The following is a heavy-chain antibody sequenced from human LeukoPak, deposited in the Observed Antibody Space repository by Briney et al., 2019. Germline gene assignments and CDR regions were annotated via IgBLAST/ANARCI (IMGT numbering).Heavy chain of an antibody. Sequence: GGSLRLSCAASGFTFSNYGMHWVRQAPGKGLEWVTLISYDGSNKYYADSVKGRFTISRDNSKNTLYLQMNSLRAEDTAVYYCVRHRTASDYWGLGALVTVSS. CDR2: ISYDGSNK. J-gene: IGHJ4*02. D-gene: IGHD3-16*02. CDR1: GFTFSNYG. CDR3: VRHRTASDY. V-gene: IGHV3-30*03.